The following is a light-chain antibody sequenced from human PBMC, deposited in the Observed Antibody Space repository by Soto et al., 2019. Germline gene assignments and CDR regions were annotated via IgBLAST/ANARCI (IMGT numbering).Light chain of an antibody. J-gene: IGLJ3*02. Sequence: QSVLTQPPSVSAAPRQRVTISCSGSSSNIGNNAVNWYQQVPGKAPKLLIHFDDRVASGISDRFSGSKSGTSASLAISGLQSEDEADYYCAAWDDSLNGPVFGGGTKHTVL. CDR3: AAWDDSLNGPV. V-gene: IGLV1-36*01. CDR1: SSNIGNNA. CDR2: FDD.